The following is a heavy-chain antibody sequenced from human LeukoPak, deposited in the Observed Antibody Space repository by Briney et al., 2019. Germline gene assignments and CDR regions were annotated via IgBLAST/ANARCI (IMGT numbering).Heavy chain of an antibody. V-gene: IGHV4-39*07. CDR1: GGSISSSSYY. Sequence: SETLSLTCTVSGGSISSSSYYWGWIRQPPGKGLEWIGSIYYSGSTYYNPSLTSRVTLSVDTSKNKFSLKLSSVTAADTAMYYCARGYSYGYFSYYYMDVWGKGTTVTVSS. D-gene: IGHD5-18*01. CDR2: IYYSGST. J-gene: IGHJ6*03. CDR3: ARGYSYGYFSYYYMDV.